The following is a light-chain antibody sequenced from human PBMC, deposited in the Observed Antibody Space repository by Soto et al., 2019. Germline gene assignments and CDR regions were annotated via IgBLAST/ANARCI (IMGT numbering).Light chain of an antibody. Sequence: QSALTQPRSVSGSPGQSVTISCAGTSSDVGRYNHVSWYQQHPGKVPQLIIYDLNKRPSGVPDRFSGSKSGNTASLTISGLQAEDDADYFCCAYSGKYIVGVIGTGTKLTVL. CDR1: SSDVGRYNH. CDR3: CAYSGKYIVGV. CDR2: DLN. V-gene: IGLV2-11*01. J-gene: IGLJ1*01.